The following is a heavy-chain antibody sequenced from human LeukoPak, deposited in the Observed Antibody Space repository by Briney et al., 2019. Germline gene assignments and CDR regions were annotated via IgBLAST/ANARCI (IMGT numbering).Heavy chain of an antibody. V-gene: IGHV1-24*01. CDR3: ATGLELRTWHMDV. D-gene: IGHD1-7*01. CDR1: AYTLTELS. Sequence: ASVKVSCKVSAYTLTELSMHWVRQAPGKGLEWMGGFDPEDGETIYAQKFRGRVTMTEDTSTDTAYMELSSLRSEDTAVYYCATGLELRTWHMDVWGKGTTVTVSS. J-gene: IGHJ6*03. CDR2: FDPEDGET.